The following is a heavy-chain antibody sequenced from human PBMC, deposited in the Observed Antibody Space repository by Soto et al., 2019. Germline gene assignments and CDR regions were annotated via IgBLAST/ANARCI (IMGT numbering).Heavy chain of an antibody. V-gene: IGHV4-38-2*02. CDR3: TTGIYYDILTGYHDVAY. CDR1: GYSISSGSY. J-gene: IGHJ4*02. Sequence: TSETLSLTCTVSGYSISSGSYWGGIRQPPGKGPEWIASIYHGGTTFYNPSLKSRVTVSVDKSNNQFSLKLRSVTAADTAVYYCTTGIYYDILTGYHDVAYWGQGTLVTVSS. D-gene: IGHD3-9*01. CDR2: IYHGGTT.